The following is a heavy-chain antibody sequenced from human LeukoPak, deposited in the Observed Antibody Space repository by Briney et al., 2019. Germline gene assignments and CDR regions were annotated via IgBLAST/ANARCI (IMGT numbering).Heavy chain of an antibody. Sequence: GGSLRLSCAASGLSFSFYAMSWVRQAPGKGLEWVANIKQDGSEKYYVDSVKGRFTISRDNAKNSLYLQMNSLRAEDTAVYYCARDRNGVWFGWGQGTLVTVSS. J-gene: IGHJ4*02. D-gene: IGHD2-8*01. V-gene: IGHV3-7*01. CDR3: ARDRNGVWFG. CDR1: GLSFSFYA. CDR2: IKQDGSEK.